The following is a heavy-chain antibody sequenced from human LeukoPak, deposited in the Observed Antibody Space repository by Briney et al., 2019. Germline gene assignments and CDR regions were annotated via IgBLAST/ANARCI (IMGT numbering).Heavy chain of an antibody. CDR2: ISYSGST. V-gene: IGHV4-59*01. CDR3: ARVGIADSSSWYVWFDP. J-gene: IGHJ5*02. D-gene: IGHD6-13*01. Sequence: PSETLSLTCTVSGGSISSYYWSWIRQPPGKGLEWIGYISYSGSTNYNPSLKSRVTISVDTSKNQFSLKLSSVTAADTAVYYCARVGIADSSSWYVWFDPWGQGTLVTVSS. CDR1: GGSISSYY.